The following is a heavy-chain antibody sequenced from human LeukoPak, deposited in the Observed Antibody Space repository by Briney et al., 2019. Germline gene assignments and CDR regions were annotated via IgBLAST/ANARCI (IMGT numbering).Heavy chain of an antibody. J-gene: IGHJ4*02. V-gene: IGHV1-2*02. D-gene: IGHD1-26*01. CDR3: ARVGEVGATLSYFDY. Sequence: ASVKVSCKASGYTFTGYYMHWVRQAPGQGLEWMGWINPNSGGTNYAQKFQGRVTMTRDTSITTAYMELSSLRSDGAAVYYCARVGEVGATLSYFDYWGQGTLVTVSS. CDR2: INPNSGGT. CDR1: GYTFTGYY.